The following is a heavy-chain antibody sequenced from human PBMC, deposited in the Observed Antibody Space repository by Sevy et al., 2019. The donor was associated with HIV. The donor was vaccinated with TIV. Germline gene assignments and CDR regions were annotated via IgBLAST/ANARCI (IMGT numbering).Heavy chain of an antibody. Sequence: GSLRLSCAASGFTFSGSAMHWVRQASGKGLEWVGRIKNKANTYATAYAASVKGRFTISRDDSKSTAYLQMNNMKTEDTAVYYCSTWYGGSFDLWGRGTLVTVSS. CDR2: IKNKANTYAT. CDR3: STWYGGSFDL. J-gene: IGHJ2*01. V-gene: IGHV3-73*01. CDR1: GFTFSGSA. D-gene: IGHD3-10*01.